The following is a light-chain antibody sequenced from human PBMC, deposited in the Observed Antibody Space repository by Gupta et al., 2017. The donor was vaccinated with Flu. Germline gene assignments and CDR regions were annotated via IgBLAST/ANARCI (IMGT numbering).Light chain of an antibody. J-gene: IGKJ1*01. CDR3: QQYNSYSWT. Sequence: DIQMTQSPSTLSASVGDRVSITCRASQSVSSWLAWFQLKPGKAPNLLIYKASSLESGVPSRFSGSGSGTEFTLTISSLQPDDFATYYCQQYNSYSWTFGQGTKVEIK. CDR2: KAS. CDR1: QSVSSW. V-gene: IGKV1-5*03.